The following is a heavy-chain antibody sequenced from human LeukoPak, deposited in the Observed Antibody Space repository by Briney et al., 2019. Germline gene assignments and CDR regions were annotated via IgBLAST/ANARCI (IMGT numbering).Heavy chain of an antibody. Sequence: ASVKVSCKASGGTFSSYAISWVRQAPGQGLEWMGGIIPIFGTANYAQKFQGRVTITADESTSTAYMELSSLRSEDTAVYYCARAGADYYDRRFQHWGQGTLVTVSS. CDR2: IIPIFGTA. CDR3: ARAGADYYDRRFQH. J-gene: IGHJ1*01. V-gene: IGHV1-69*13. D-gene: IGHD3-22*01. CDR1: GGTFSSYA.